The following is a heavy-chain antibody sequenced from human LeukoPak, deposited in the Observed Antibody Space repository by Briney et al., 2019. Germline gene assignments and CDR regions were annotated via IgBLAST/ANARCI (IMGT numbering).Heavy chain of an antibody. D-gene: IGHD6-6*01. Sequence: GGSLRLSCAASGFTFSSYAMSWVRQAPGEGLEWVSAISGSGGSTYYADSVKGRFTISRDNSKNTLYLQMNSLRAEDTAVYYCAKGLEYSSSPDAFDIWGQGTMVTVSS. V-gene: IGHV3-23*01. J-gene: IGHJ3*02. CDR3: AKGLEYSSSPDAFDI. CDR2: ISGSGGST. CDR1: GFTFSSYA.